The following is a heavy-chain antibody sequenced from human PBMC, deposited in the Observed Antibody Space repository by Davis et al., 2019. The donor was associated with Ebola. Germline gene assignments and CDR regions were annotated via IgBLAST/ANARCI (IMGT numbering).Heavy chain of an antibody. CDR2: INTYNDDT. CDR3: ARDTVRGYCSSTRCPRLPFDK. J-gene: IGHJ4*02. Sequence: ASVQVSCKASGYTFTSYGISWVRQAPGQGLEWMGWINTYNDDTNYAQKLQGRVTITTDTSTSTAYMELRSLRSDDTAVYFCARDTVRGYCSSTRCPRLPFDKWGQGTLVTVSS. D-gene: IGHD2-2*01. CDR1: GYTFTSYG. V-gene: IGHV1-18*01.